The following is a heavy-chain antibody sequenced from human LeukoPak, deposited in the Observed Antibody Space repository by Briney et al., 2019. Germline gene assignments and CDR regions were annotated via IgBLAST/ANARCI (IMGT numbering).Heavy chain of an antibody. V-gene: IGHV3-74*01. CDR3: ARALSGTQCLDY. CDR1: GFTFSDYW. Sequence: GGSLRLSCAASGFTFSDYWMHWVRQAPGKGLVWVSRINSDGYADPVKGRFTISRDNAKNTLYQQMNSLGAEDTAVYYCARALSGTQCLDYWGQGTLVTVSS. J-gene: IGHJ4*02. D-gene: IGHD5-12*01. CDR2: INSDG.